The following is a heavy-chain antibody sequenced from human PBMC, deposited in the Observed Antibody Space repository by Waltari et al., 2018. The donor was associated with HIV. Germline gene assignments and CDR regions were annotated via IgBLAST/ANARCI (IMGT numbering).Heavy chain of an antibody. CDR1: GYTFTSYG. CDR2: ISAYNGNT. J-gene: IGHJ4*02. CDR3: ARDGGARYSSGYYPGDY. D-gene: IGHD3-22*01. V-gene: IGHV1-18*01. Sequence: QVLLEQSGAEVKKPGASVKVSCKASGYTFTSYGISWVRPAPGQGLEWMGWISAYNGNTNYAQKLQGRVAMTTDASTSTAYMELRSLRSDDTAVYYCARDGGARYSSGYYPGDYWGQGTLVTVSS.